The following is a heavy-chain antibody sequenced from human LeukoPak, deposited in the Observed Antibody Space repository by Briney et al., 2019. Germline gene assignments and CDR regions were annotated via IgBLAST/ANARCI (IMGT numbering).Heavy chain of an antibody. Sequence: GGSLRLSCAAPGFTFRSYDINWVRQAPGKGLEWVSSITGNGASTNFADSVKGRFTISRDNSKNTAYLQMNSLRAEDTAVCYCAGSGSHVYWGQGTLVTVSS. CDR3: AGSGSHVY. CDR1: GFTFRSYD. J-gene: IGHJ4*02. V-gene: IGHV3-23*01. CDR2: ITGNGAST. D-gene: IGHD1-26*01.